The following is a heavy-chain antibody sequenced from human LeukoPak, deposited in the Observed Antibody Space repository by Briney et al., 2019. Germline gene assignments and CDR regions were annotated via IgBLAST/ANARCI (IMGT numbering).Heavy chain of an antibody. J-gene: IGHJ6*03. CDR3: ARGGHSSNWHNYYYYMDV. CDR2: MNPNSGNA. D-gene: IGHD6-13*01. Sequence: ASVKVSCKASGYTFTGYDINWVRRATGQGLEWMGWMNPNSGNAGYAQKFQGRVTITRNSSISTAYMELSSLKSEDTAVYYCARGGHSSNWHNYYYYMDVWGKGTTVTVSS. CDR1: GYTFTGYD. V-gene: IGHV1-8*03.